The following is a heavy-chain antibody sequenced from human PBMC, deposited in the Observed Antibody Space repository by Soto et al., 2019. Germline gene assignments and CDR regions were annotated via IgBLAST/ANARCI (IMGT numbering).Heavy chain of an antibody. J-gene: IGHJ4*02. CDR3: AKWGGAGSDY. Sequence: GGSLRLSCTGSGFPFDDFAINWVRQAPGKGLEWVGLIRNQSYQETTEYAAAVKGRFTISRDNAKNSLYLQMNSLRAEDTAVYYCAKWGGAGSDYWGQGTLVTVSS. CDR1: GFPFDDFA. V-gene: IGHV3-49*04. D-gene: IGHD1-26*01. CDR2: IRNQSYQETT.